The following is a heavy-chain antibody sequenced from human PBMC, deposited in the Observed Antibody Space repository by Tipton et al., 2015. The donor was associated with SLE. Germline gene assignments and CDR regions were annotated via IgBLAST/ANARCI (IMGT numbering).Heavy chain of an antibody. D-gene: IGHD4-17*01. CDR1: GGSISSYY. V-gene: IGHV4-59*12. CDR2: IYYSGST. Sequence: TLSLTCTVSGGSISSYYWSWIRQPPGKGLEWIGYIYYSGSTNYNPSLKSRVTISVDTSKNQFSLKLSSVTAADTAVYYCARVSGSLRNFQDWGQGTLVTVSS. CDR3: ARVSGSLRNFQD. J-gene: IGHJ1*01.